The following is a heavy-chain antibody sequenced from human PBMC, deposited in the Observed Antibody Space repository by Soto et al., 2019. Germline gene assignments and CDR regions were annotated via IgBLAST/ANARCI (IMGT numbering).Heavy chain of an antibody. Sequence: SVKVSCKASGGTFSSYAISWVRQAPGQGLEWMGGIIPIFGTANYAQKFQGRVTITADESTSTAYMELSSLRSEDTAVYYCARARRITIFGVGLGPYYYRMDVWGQGTTVTVSS. J-gene: IGHJ6*02. D-gene: IGHD3-3*01. V-gene: IGHV1-69*13. CDR1: GGTFSSYA. CDR3: ARARRITIFGVGLGPYYYRMDV. CDR2: IIPIFGTA.